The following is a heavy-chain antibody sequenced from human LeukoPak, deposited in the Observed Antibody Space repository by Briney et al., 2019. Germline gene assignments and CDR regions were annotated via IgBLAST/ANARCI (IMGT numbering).Heavy chain of an antibody. CDR1: GFTFSSYG. CDR2: IWYDGSNK. CDR3: ARGAVVVVAATMGVYFDY. Sequence: GGSLRLSCAAFGFTFSSYGMHGVRQAPGRGLAGVAVIWYDGSNKYYADSVKGRFTISRDNSKNTLYLQMNSLRAEDTAVYYCARGAVVVVAATMGVYFDYWGQGTLVTVSS. V-gene: IGHV3-33*01. D-gene: IGHD2-15*01. J-gene: IGHJ4*02.